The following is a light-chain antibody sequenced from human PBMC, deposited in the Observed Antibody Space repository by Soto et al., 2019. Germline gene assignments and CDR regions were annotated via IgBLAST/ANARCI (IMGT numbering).Light chain of an antibody. CDR2: GAS. CDR1: ETVATN. CDR3: QQYFEWPPMT. V-gene: IGKV3-15*01. J-gene: IGKJ1*01. Sequence: EVVMTQSPATLSVSPGERATLSCRASETVATNLAWYQQKPGQAPRLLISGASTRAAGISDWFRGSGSGTEFTLTISSLLSEDSAIYYCQQYFEWPPMTFGQGTKVEI.